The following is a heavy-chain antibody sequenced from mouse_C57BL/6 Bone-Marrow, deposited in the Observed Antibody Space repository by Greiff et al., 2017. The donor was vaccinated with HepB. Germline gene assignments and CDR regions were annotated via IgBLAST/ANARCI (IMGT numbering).Heavy chain of an antibody. CDR1: GYTFTSYW. D-gene: IGHD2-5*01. V-gene: IGHV1-72*01. J-gene: IGHJ2*01. Sequence: QVQLKQPGAELVKPGASVKLSCKASGYTFTSYWMHWVKQRPGRGLEWIGRIDPNSGGTKYNEKFKSKATLTVDKPSSTAYMQLSSLTSEDSAVYYCARDPYYSNHYWGQGTTLTVSS. CDR3: ARDPYYSNHY. CDR2: IDPNSGGT.